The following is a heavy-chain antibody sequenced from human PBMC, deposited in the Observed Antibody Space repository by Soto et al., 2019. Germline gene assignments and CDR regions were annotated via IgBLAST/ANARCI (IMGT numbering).Heavy chain of an antibody. CDR2: INPNSGGT. D-gene: IGHD3-22*01. V-gene: IGHV1-2*02. CDR1: GYTFTGYY. Sequence: GASVKVSCKASGYTFTGYYLHWVRQAPGQGLEWMGWINPNSGGTNYAQKFQGRVTMTRDTSISTAYMELSRLRSDDTAVYYCARDSPYYYDSSGTGEDLNYWGQGTLVTV. J-gene: IGHJ4*02. CDR3: ARDSPYYYDSSGTGEDLNY.